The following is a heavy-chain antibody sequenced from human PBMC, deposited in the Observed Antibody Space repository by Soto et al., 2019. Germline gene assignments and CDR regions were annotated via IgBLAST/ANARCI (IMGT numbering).Heavy chain of an antibody. Sequence: QVQLVQSGAEVKKPGSSVKVSCKASGGTFSSYAISWVRQAPGQGLEWMGGIIPIFGTANYAQKFQGRVTITADETTSTAYMEQSSMGSDDTAVYYCAKEYYDFWSGYYGRNGMDVWGQGTTVTVSS. CDR2: IIPIFGTA. CDR1: GGTFSSYA. D-gene: IGHD3-3*01. CDR3: AKEYYDFWSGYYGRNGMDV. J-gene: IGHJ6*02. V-gene: IGHV1-69*01.